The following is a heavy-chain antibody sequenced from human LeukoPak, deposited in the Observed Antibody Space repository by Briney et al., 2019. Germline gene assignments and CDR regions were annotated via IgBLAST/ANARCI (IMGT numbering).Heavy chain of an antibody. J-gene: IGHJ4*02. CDR3: AREMAEYYFDY. Sequence: PSETLSLTCTVSGGSISSYYWSWIRQPPGKGLEWIGYIYYSRSTNYNPSLKSRVTISVDTSKNQFSLKLSSVTAADTAVYYCAREMAEYYFDYWGQGTLVTVSS. V-gene: IGHV4-59*01. CDR2: IYYSRST. CDR1: GGSISSYY.